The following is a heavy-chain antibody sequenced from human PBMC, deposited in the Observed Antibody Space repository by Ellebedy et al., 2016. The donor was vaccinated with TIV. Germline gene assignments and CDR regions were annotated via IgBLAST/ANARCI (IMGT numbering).Heavy chain of an antibody. CDR3: ARDVSSSGWYDSLQVDN. V-gene: IGHV3-30-3*01. Sequence: GGSLRLXXAASGFIFNDFALHWVRQAPGRGLEWVAVISYDESNKYYADSVRGRFIISRDNSKKMLFLQMNSLRPEDTALYYCARDVSSSGWYDSLQVDNWGQGTLLSVSS. J-gene: IGHJ4*02. CDR1: GFIFNDFA. CDR2: ISYDESNK. D-gene: IGHD6-19*01.